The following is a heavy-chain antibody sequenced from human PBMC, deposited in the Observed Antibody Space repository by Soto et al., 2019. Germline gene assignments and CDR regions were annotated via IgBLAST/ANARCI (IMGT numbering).Heavy chain of an antibody. V-gene: IGHV3-30-3*01. CDR3: AREPWGYSGSAKHFDY. J-gene: IGHJ4*02. Sequence: QVHLVESGGGVVQPGGSLRLSCAASGFNFRGFTMHWVRQAPDKGLEWLSVISYAGDYKNSADSVMGRISISRDNSKNTLFLQMTSLRPDDTAVYFCAREPWGYSGSAKHFDYWGQGSLVIVSS. CDR2: ISYAGDYK. CDR1: GFNFRGFT. D-gene: IGHD6-25*01.